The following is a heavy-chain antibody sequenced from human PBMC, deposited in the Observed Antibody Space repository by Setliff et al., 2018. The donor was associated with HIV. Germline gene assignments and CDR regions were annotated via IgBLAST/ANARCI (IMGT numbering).Heavy chain of an antibody. Sequence: SETLSLTCTVSGGSISSYYWSWIRQPAGKGLEWIGRIYTSGSTNYNPSLKSRVTMSVDTSKNQFSLKLSSVTAADTAVYYCARQVARFDYDTGGYYVSHFDYWGQGTQVTVSS. CDR3: ARQVARFDYDTGGYYVSHFDY. D-gene: IGHD3-22*01. V-gene: IGHV4-4*07. J-gene: IGHJ4*02. CDR1: GGSISSYY. CDR2: IYTSGST.